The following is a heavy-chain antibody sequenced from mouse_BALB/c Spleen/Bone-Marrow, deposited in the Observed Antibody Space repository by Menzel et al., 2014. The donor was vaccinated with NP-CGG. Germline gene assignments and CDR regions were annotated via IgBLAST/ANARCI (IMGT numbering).Heavy chain of an antibody. D-gene: IGHD3-1*01. CDR1: GYTFSNYW. CDR2: IYPGNSDT. J-gene: IGHJ2*01. V-gene: IGHV1-5*01. Sequence: EVQLQQSGTVLARPGAAVKMSCKASGYTFSNYWMHWVKQRPGQGLEWIGTIYPGNSDTTYNQRFKGKAKLTAVTSTSTAYMERSSLADEDSAVYYCTTLARSDFDYWGQGTTLTVSS. CDR3: TTLARSDFDY.